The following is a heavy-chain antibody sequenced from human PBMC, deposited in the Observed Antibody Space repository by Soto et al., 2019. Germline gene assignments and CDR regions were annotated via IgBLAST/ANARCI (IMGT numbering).Heavy chain of an antibody. CDR1: GGSLSDYF. Sequence: QVQLQQWGAGLLKPSETLSLTCVVSGGSLSDYFWSWIRQPPGMALEWIGEINHLGSINYNPSLISQVTLSIDTTKNQISMTIISVTAADTATYLRERWGIVHCAYFYNLDIWDRGTTDT. V-gene: IGHV4-34*01. J-gene: IGHJ6*03. CDR2: INHLGSI. D-gene: IGHD1-26*01. CDR3: ERWGIVHCAYFYNLDI.